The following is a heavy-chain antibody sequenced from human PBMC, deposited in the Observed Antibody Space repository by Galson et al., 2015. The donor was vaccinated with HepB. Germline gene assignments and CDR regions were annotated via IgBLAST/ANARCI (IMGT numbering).Heavy chain of an antibody. V-gene: IGHV4-34*01. D-gene: IGHD4-11*01. CDR3: ARDGSSPYSSYYYYYYMDV. Sequence: LTCAVYGGSFSGYYWSWIRQPPGKGLEWIGEINHSGSTNYNPSLKSRVTISVDTSKNQFSLKLSSVTAADTAVYYCARDGSSPYSSYYYYYYMDVWGKGTTVTVSS. CDR2: INHSGST. J-gene: IGHJ6*03. CDR1: GGSFSGYY.